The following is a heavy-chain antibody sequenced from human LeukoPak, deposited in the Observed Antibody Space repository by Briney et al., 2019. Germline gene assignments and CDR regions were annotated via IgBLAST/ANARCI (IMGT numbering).Heavy chain of an antibody. V-gene: IGHV4-31*03. CDR3: AREGTMIVPDAFDI. CDR1: GGSISSGGYY. Sequence: PSETLSLTCTVSGGSISSGGYYWSWIRQHPGKGLEWIGYIYYSGSTYYNPSLKSRVTISVDTSKNQFSLKLSSVTAADTAVYYCAREGTMIVPDAFDIWGQGTMVTVSS. J-gene: IGHJ3*02. CDR2: IYYSGST. D-gene: IGHD3-22*01.